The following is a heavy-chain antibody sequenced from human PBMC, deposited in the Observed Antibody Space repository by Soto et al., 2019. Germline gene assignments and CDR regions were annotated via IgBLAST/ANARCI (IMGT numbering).Heavy chain of an antibody. CDR3: ARQGGSSSGFYYYYYYMDV. J-gene: IGHJ6*03. D-gene: IGHD6-6*01. CDR1: GGSISSSSYY. Sequence: SETLSLTCTVSGGSISSSSYYWAWIRQPPGKGLEWIGSIYYSGTTYYNPSLKSRVIISVDTSKNQFSLKLSSVIAADTAVYYCARQGGSSSGFYYYYYYMDVWGKGTTVTVSS. CDR2: IYYSGTT. V-gene: IGHV4-39*01.